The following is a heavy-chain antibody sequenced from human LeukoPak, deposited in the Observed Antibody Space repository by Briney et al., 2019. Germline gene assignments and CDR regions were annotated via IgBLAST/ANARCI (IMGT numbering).Heavy chain of an antibody. V-gene: IGHV1-18*01. CDR2: ISAYNGNT. CDR1: GYTFTSYG. Sequence: ASVKVSCKASGYTFTSYGISWVRQAPGQGLEWMGWISAYNGNTNYAQKLQGRVTMTRNTSISTAYMELSSLRSEDTAVYYCARGLRSITGTTRGYWFDPWGQGTLVTVSS. D-gene: IGHD1-7*01. CDR3: ARGLRSITGTTRGYWFDP. J-gene: IGHJ5*02.